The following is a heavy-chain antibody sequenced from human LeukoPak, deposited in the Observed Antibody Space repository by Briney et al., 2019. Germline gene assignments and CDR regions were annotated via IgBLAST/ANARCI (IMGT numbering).Heavy chain of an antibody. Sequence: SETLSLTCTVSGGSVNSGDYYWNWIRQPPGKGLEWIGYIYYSGSTIYNPSLKSRVTISIDTSKNQFSLRLSLVTAAGTAVYYCARDPVGATKVFDYWGQGALVTVSS. J-gene: IGHJ4*02. CDR3: ARDPVGATKVFDY. CDR1: GGSVNSGDYY. D-gene: IGHD1-26*01. CDR2: IYYSGST. V-gene: IGHV4-61*08.